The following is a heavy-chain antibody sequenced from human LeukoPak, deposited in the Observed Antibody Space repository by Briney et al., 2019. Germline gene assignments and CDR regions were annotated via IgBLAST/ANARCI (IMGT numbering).Heavy chain of an antibody. Sequence: SETLSLTCAVYGGSFSGYYWSWIRQPPGKGLEWIGEINHSGSTNYNPSLKSRVTISVDTSKNQFSLKLSPVTAADTAVYYCARGGYSYGIRFDYWGQGTTVTVSS. CDR3: ARGGYSYGIRFDY. D-gene: IGHD5-18*01. V-gene: IGHV4-34*01. CDR2: INHSGST. J-gene: IGHJ4*03. CDR1: GGSFSGYY.